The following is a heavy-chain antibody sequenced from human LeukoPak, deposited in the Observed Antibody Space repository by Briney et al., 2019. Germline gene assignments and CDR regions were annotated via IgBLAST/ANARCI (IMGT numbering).Heavy chain of an antibody. Sequence: SETLSLTCAVSGGSFSGYYWGWVRQPPGKGLEWIGEINKSGNTDYNPSLKGRVTVSLDASKNQFSLKLSSVTAADTAVYYCARGYGSGSYYKYWGQGTLVTVSS. D-gene: IGHD3-10*01. CDR1: GGSFSGYY. CDR2: INKSGNT. V-gene: IGHV4-34*01. CDR3: ARGYGSGSYYKY. J-gene: IGHJ4*02.